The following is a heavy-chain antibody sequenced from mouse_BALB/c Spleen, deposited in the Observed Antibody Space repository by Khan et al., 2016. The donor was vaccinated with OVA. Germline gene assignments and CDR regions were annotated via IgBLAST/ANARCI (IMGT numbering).Heavy chain of an antibody. V-gene: IGHV1-77*01. Sequence: QVQLQQSGAELARPGASVKLSCKASGYTFTDYYITWVKQRTGQGLEWIGEIYPGSGNTYYNENFKGKATLTADKSSNTAYIHLSSLTSEDSAVYFCARIDTTSLDYWGQGTTLTVSS. J-gene: IGHJ2*01. CDR2: IYPGSGNT. D-gene: IGHD1-1*01. CDR3: ARIDTTSLDY. CDR1: GYTFTDYY.